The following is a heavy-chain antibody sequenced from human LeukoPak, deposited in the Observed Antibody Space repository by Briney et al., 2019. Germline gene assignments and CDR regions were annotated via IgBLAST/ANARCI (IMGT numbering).Heavy chain of an antibody. J-gene: IGHJ4*02. Sequence: SETLSLTCAVYGGSFSGYYWSWIRQPPGKGLEWIGEINQSGGTNHNPSLKSRVTISVDTSKNQSSLKLSSVTAADTAVYYCARAGTTVTLWVYWGPGTLVTVSS. CDR1: GGSFSGYY. CDR3: ARAGTTVTLWVY. D-gene: IGHD4-17*01. V-gene: IGHV4-34*01. CDR2: INQSGGT.